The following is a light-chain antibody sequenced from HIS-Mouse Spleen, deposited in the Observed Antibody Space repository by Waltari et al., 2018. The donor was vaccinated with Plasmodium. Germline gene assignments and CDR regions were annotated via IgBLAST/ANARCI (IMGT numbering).Light chain of an antibody. CDR1: ALPKKY. CDR3: YSTDSSGNHRV. J-gene: IGLJ3*02. Sequence: SYELTQPPSVSVSPGQTARITCSGDALPKKYAYWYQQRSGQAPLLVIYEDSKRPSGIPEGFTGASSGTMATVTISGAQVEDEADYYCYSTDSSGNHRVFGGGTKLTVL. V-gene: IGLV3-10*01. CDR2: EDS.